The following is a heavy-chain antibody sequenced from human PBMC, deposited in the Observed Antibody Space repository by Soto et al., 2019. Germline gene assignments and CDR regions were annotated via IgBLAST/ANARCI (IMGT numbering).Heavy chain of an antibody. Sequence: GGSLRLSCAASGFPFSSYGMHWVRQAPGKGLEWVAVISYDGSNKYYADSVKGRFTISRDNSKNTLYLQMNSLRAEDTAVYYCAKDNHWSTYYYYGMDVWGQGTTVTVSS. CDR1: GFPFSSYG. V-gene: IGHV3-30*18. J-gene: IGHJ6*02. CDR2: ISYDGSNK. D-gene: IGHD1-1*01. CDR3: AKDNHWSTYYYYGMDV.